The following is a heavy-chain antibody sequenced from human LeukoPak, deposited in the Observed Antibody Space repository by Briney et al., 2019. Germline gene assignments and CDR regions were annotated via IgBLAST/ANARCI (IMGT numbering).Heavy chain of an antibody. CDR1: GFTFSSYG. V-gene: IGHV3-30*02. CDR3: AREGAAAGTLGEYFQH. J-gene: IGHJ1*01. D-gene: IGHD6-13*01. CDR2: IRYDGSNK. Sequence: GGSLRLSCAASGFTFSSYGMHWIRQAPGKGLEWVAFIRYDGSNKYYADSVKGRFTISRDNSKNTLYLQMNSLRAEDTAVYYCAREGAAAGTLGEYFQHWGQGTLVTVSS.